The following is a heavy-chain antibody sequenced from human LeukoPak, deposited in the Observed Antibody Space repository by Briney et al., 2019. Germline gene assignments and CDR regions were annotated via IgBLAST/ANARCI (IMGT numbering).Heavy chain of an antibody. D-gene: IGHD4-17*01. CDR2: FDPEDGET. J-gene: IGHJ2*01. V-gene: IGHV1-24*01. CDR3: ARGYGDYFAWYFDL. Sequence: ASVKVSCKVSGYTLTELSMHWVRQPPGKGLEWMGGFDPEDGETIYAQKFQGRVTMTEDTSTDTAYMELSSLRSEDTAVYYCARGYGDYFAWYFDLWGRGTLVTVSS. CDR1: GYTLTELS.